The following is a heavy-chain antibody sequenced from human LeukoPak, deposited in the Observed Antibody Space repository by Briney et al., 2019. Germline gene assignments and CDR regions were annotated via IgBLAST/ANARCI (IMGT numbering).Heavy chain of an antibody. D-gene: IGHD5-12*01. CDR1: GYSFTSYW. J-gene: IGHJ5*02. V-gene: IGHV5-51*01. Sequence: GESLKISCKGSGYSFTSYWIGWVRQMPGKGLEWIGIIYPGDSDTRYSPSFQGQVTISADKSISTAYLQWSSLKASDTAVYYCARSRGYSYDSSQCWFDPWGQGTLVTVSS. CDR2: IYPGDSDT. CDR3: ARSRGYSYDSSQCWFDP.